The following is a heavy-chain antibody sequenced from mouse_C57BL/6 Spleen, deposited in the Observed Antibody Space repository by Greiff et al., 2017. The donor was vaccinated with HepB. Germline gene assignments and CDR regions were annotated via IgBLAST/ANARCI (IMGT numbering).Heavy chain of an antibody. CDR2: FYPGSGSI. V-gene: IGHV1-62-2*01. CDR1: GYSFTEYT. J-gene: IGHJ1*03. Sequence: QVHVKQSGAELVKPGASVKISCKASGYSFTEYTIHWVKQRSGQGLEWIGWFYPGSGSIKYNEKFKDKATLTADKSSSTVYMELSRLTSEDSAVYFCARHGLGRGGLYWYFDVWGTGTTVTVSS. D-gene: IGHD3-1*01. CDR3: ARHGLGRGGLYWYFDV.